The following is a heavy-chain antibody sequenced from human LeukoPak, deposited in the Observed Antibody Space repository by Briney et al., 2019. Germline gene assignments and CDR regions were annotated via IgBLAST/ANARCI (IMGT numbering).Heavy chain of an antibody. CDR2: ISGSGGST. Sequence: GGSLRLSCAASGFTFTSYVMSWVRQAPGKGLEWVSAISGSGGSTYYADSVKGRFTISRDNSKNTLSLQMNSLRAEDTAVYYCAKDGDYYDSGGYSSFFDYWGQGTLVTVSS. J-gene: IGHJ4*02. CDR1: GFTFTSYV. V-gene: IGHV3-23*01. D-gene: IGHD3-22*01. CDR3: AKDGDYYDSGGYSSFFDY.